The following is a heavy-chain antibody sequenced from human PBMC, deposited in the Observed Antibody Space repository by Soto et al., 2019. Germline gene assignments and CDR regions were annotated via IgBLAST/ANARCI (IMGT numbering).Heavy chain of an antibody. D-gene: IGHD6-13*01. V-gene: IGHV5-51*01. J-gene: IGHJ6*02. Sequence: PGESLKISCKGSGYSFTSYWIGWVRQMPGKGLEWMGIIYPGDSDTRYSPSFQGQVTISADKSISTAYLQWSSLKASDTAMYYCARHGSSSWYLGYYYDMDVWGQGTTVTVYS. CDR2: IYPGDSDT. CDR3: ARHGSSSWYLGYYYDMDV. CDR1: GYSFTSYW.